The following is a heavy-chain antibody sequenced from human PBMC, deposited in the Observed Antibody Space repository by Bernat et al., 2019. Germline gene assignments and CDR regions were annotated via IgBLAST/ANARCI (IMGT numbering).Heavy chain of an antibody. V-gene: IGHV3-30*01. CDR2: ISYDGSNK. CDR1: GFTFSSYA. Sequence: QVQLVESGGGVVQPGRSLRLSCAASGFTFSSYAMHWVRQAPGKGLEWVAVISYDGSNKYYADSVKGRFTISRDNSENTLYLQMNSLRAEDTAVYYCARDYHVGYSSSWAYWGQGTLVTVSS. D-gene: IGHD6-13*01. CDR3: ARDYHVGYSSSWAY. J-gene: IGHJ4*02.